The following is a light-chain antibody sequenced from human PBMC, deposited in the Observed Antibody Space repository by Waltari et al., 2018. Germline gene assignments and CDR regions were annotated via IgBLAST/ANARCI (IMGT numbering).Light chain of an antibody. CDR2: GAS. CDR3: QQYDSSPIT. CDR1: QSVSSIY. V-gene: IGKV3-20*01. Sequence: ELVLTQSPGALSLSPGERATLSCRASQSVSSIYLAWYQQKPGQAPRLLIYGASIRASGIPDRFSGSGSGTDFTLTVSRLEPEDFAVYYCQQYDSSPITFGQGTRLEIK. J-gene: IGKJ5*01.